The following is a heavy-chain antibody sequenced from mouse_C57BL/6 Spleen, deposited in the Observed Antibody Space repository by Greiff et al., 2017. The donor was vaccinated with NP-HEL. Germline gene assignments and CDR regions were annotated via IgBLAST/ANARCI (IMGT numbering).Heavy chain of an antibody. CDR1: EYEFPSHD. D-gene: IGHD2-5*01. CDR2: INSDGGST. V-gene: IGHV5-2*01. J-gene: IGHJ4*01. CDR3: ARWATIVRLYAMDD. Sequence: DVMLVESGGGLVQPGESLKLSCESNEYEFPSHDMSWVRKTPEKRLELVAAINSDGGSTYYPATMERRFIISRDNTKKTLYLQMSSLRSEDTALYYCARWATIVRLYAMDDWGQGTSVTVSS.